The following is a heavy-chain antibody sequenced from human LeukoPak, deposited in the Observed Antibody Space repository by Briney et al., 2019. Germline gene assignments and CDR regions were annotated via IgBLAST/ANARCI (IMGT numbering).Heavy chain of an antibody. CDR1: GGSISSGGYY. CDR2: IYHSGST. D-gene: IGHD3-10*01. CDR3: ARDFNSAFDY. V-gene: IGHV4-30-2*01. Sequence: SETLSLTCTVSGGSISSGGYYWSWIRQPPGKGLEWIGYIYHSGSTYYNPSLKSRVTISVDRSKNQFSLKLSSVTAADTAVYYCARDFNSAFDYWGQGTLVTVSS. J-gene: IGHJ4*02.